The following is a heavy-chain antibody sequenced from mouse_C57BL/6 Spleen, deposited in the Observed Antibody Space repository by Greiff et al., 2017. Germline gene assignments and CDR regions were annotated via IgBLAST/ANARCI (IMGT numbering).Heavy chain of an antibody. CDR3: AREGVYSTLYYYAMDY. J-gene: IGHJ4*01. Sequence: VQLQQSGAELVRPGTSVKVSCKASGYAFTNYLIEWVKQRPGQGLEWIGVINPGSGGTNYNEKFKGKATLTADKSSSTAYMQLSSLTSEDSAVYFCAREGVYSTLYYYAMDYWGQGTSVTVSS. CDR1: GYAFTNYL. D-gene: IGHD2-5*01. CDR2: INPGSGGT. V-gene: IGHV1-54*01.